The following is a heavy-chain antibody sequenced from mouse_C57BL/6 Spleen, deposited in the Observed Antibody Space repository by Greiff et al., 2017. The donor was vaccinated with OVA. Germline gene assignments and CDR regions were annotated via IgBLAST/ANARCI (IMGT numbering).Heavy chain of an antibody. J-gene: IGHJ4*01. CDR1: GFTFSSYG. CDR2: ISSGGSYT. CDR3: ARHNDYDAGSYYYAMDY. D-gene: IGHD2-4*01. V-gene: IGHV5-6*01. Sequence: EVQLQQSGGDLVKPGGSLKLSCAASGFTFSSYGMSWVRQTPDKRLEWVATISSGGSYTYYPDSVKGRFTISRDNAKNTLYLQMSSLKSEDTAMYYCARHNDYDAGSYYYAMDYWGQGTSVTVSS.